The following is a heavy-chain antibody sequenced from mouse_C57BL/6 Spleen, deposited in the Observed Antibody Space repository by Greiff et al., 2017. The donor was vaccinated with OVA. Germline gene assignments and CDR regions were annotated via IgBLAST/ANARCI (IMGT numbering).Heavy chain of an antibody. Sequence: QVQLQQSGAELVRPGTSVKVSCKASGYAFTNYLIEWVKQRPGQGLEWIGVINPGSGGTNYNEKFKGKATLTADKSSSTAYMQLSSLTSEVSAVYFWARYYGSSLYYYDYWGKGTTLTVSS. J-gene: IGHJ2*01. V-gene: IGHV1-54*01. D-gene: IGHD1-1*01. CDR2: INPGSGGT. CDR3: ARYYGSSLYYYDY. CDR1: GYAFTNYL.